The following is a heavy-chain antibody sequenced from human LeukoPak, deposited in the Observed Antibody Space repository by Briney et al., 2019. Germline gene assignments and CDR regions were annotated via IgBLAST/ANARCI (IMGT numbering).Heavy chain of an antibody. Sequence: SETLSPTCTVSGGSISGDYWSWIRQPPGKGLEWIGYIYNSGSNNYNPSLRSRVTISIDTSKNQFSLKLTAVTAADTAVYYCATRGYWGQGTLVTVSS. D-gene: IGHD3-10*01. CDR1: GGSISGDY. V-gene: IGHV4-59*08. J-gene: IGHJ4*02. CDR2: IYNSGSN. CDR3: ATRGY.